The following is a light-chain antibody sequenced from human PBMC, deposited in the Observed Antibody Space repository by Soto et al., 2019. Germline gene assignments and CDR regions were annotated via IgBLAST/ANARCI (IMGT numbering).Light chain of an antibody. V-gene: IGKV3-20*01. CDR2: ATS. Sequence: EIVLTQSPGTLSLSPGETATLSCRASQTVNSDYLAWFQQRPGQAPRLLIFATSRRATDIPDRFSGSWSGTDFTLAIRRLEPEDFAVYYCQQFGYSPRTFGQGTKVE. CDR1: QTVNSDY. CDR3: QQFGYSPRT. J-gene: IGKJ1*01.